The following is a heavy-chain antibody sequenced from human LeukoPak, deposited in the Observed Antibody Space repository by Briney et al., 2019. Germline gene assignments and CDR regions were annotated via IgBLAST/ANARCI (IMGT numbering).Heavy chain of an antibody. Sequence: PGGSLRLSCAASGFTFSSYWMSWVRQAPGKGLEWVANINQGGSEKCYVDSVKGRFTISRDNAKNSLYLQMNSLRAEDTAVYYCARVGFYYDSSGYYYWGQGTLVTVSS. D-gene: IGHD3-22*01. CDR3: ARVGFYYDSSGYYY. CDR2: INQGGSEK. J-gene: IGHJ4*02. CDR1: GFTFSSYW. V-gene: IGHV3-7*01.